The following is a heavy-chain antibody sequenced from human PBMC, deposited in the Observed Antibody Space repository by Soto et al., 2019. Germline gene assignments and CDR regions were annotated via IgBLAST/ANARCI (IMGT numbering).Heavy chain of an antibody. CDR3: ARDQARVRGVIINTDADY. V-gene: IGHV1-18*01. Sequence: ASVKVSCKASGYTFTSYGISWVRQAPGQGLEWMGWISAYNGNTNYAQKLQGRVTMTTDTSTSTAYMELRSLRSDDTAVYYCARDQARVRGVIINTDADYWGQGTLVTVSS. CDR1: GYTFTSYG. J-gene: IGHJ4*02. CDR2: ISAYNGNT. D-gene: IGHD3-10*01.